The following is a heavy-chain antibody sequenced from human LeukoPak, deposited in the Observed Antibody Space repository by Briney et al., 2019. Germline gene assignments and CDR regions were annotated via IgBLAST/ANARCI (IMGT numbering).Heavy chain of an antibody. CDR2: INSDGSAT. CDR1: GITFSGYW. V-gene: IGHV3-74*01. CDR3: ARETTVTTNDY. J-gene: IGHJ4*02. D-gene: IGHD4-17*01. Sequence: PGGSLKLSCAASGITFSGYWMHWVRQVPGKGLVWVSSINSDGSATRYADSVKGRFTMSRDNAKNMMYLQMDSLTVEDTALYYCARETTVTTNDYWGQGTLVTVSS.